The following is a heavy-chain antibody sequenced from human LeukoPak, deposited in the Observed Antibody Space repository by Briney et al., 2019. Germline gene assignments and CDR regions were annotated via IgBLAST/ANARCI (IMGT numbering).Heavy chain of an antibody. D-gene: IGHD3-9*01. CDR1: GFTFSSYG. J-gene: IGHJ4*02. CDR3: AKNGDRGHDILAD. Sequence: HPGGSLRLSCAASGFTFSSYGMHWVRQAPGKGLEWVAVISYDGSNKYYADSVKGRFTISRDNSKNTLYLQMNSLRAEDTAVYYCAKNGDRGHDILADWGQGTLVTVSS. V-gene: IGHV3-30*18. CDR2: ISYDGSNK.